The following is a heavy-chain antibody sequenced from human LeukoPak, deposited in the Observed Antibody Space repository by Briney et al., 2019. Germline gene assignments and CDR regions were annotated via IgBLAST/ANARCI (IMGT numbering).Heavy chain of an antibody. CDR1: GFTFSSYA. CDR2: ISGSGGST. V-gene: IGHV3-23*01. J-gene: IGHJ4*02. CDR3: AKDLDFWSGYYSDY. D-gene: IGHD3-3*01. Sequence: GGSLRLSCAASGFTFSSYAMSWVRQAPGKGLEWVSAISGSGGSTYYADSVKGRFTISRDNSKNTLYLQTNSLRAEDTAVYYCAKDLDFWSGYYSDYWGQGTLVTVSS.